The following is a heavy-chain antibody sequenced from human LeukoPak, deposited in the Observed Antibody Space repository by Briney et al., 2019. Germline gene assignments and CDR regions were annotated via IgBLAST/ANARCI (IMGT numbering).Heavy chain of an antibody. Sequence: PGGSLRLSCAASGFTFSSYSMNWVRQAPGKGLEWVSSINSSSSYIYYADSVKGRFAISRDNAKNSMYLQMNSLRAEDTAVYYCARDSSRGYYDFWSGYSYDAFDIWGQGTMVTASS. J-gene: IGHJ3*02. V-gene: IGHV3-21*01. CDR1: GFTFSSYS. D-gene: IGHD3-3*01. CDR3: ARDSSRGYYDFWSGYSYDAFDI. CDR2: INSSSSYI.